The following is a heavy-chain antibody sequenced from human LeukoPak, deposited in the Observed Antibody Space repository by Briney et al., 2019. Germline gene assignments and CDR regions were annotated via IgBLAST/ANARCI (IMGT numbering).Heavy chain of an antibody. CDR2: ISYDGSNK. CDR3: ARVRGVLRYFDWSDAFDI. V-gene: IGHV3-30*04. J-gene: IGHJ3*02. CDR1: GFTFSSYA. Sequence: PGRSLRLSCAASGFTFSSYAMHWVRQAPGKGLEWVAVISYDGSNKYYADSMKGRFTISRDNSKNTLYLQMNSLRAEDTAVYYCARVRGVLRYFDWSDAFDIWGQGTMVTVSS. D-gene: IGHD3-9*01.